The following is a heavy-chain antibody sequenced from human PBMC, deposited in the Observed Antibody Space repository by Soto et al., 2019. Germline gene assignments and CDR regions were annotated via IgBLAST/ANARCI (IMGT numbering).Heavy chain of an antibody. J-gene: IGHJ6*02. CDR2: IIPIFGTA. CDR3: AIIAAADDYYYYGMDV. V-gene: IGHV1-69*13. D-gene: IGHD6-13*01. CDR1: GGTFISYA. Sequence: ASVKVSCKASGGTFISYAISWVRQAPGQGLEWMEGIIPIFGTANYAQKFQGRVTITADESTSTASMELSSLRSEDTAVYYCAIIAAADDYYYYGMDVWGQGTTVTVSS.